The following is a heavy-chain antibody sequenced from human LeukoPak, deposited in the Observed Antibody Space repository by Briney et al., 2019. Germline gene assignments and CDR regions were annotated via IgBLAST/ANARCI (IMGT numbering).Heavy chain of an antibody. CDR3: ARVVVRGGSPPMFDP. J-gene: IGHJ5*02. V-gene: IGHV1-2*02. Sequence: ASVKVSCKASGYTFTGYYMHWVRQAPGQGLAWMGWINPNSGGTNYAQKFQGRVTMTRDTSISTAYMELSRLRSDDTAVYYCARVVVRGGSPPMFDPWGQGTLVTVSS. D-gene: IGHD3-10*01. CDR2: INPNSGGT. CDR1: GYTFTGYY.